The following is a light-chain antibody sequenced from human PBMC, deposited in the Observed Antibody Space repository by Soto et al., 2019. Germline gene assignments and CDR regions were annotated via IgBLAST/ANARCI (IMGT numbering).Light chain of an antibody. Sequence: DIPMTQSPSTLSASVGDTITITCRASQSPINWLAWYQQKPGRAPKLLIYDASTLEGGVPSRFSGSGSGTEFTLTISCLQPDDFATYYYQQYSGYPWTFGQGTKVEI. CDR1: QSPINW. CDR3: QQYSGYPWT. CDR2: DAS. J-gene: IGKJ1*01. V-gene: IGKV1-5*01.